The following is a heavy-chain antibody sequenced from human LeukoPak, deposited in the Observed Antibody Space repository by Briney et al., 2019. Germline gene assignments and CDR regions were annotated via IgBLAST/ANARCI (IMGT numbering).Heavy chain of an antibody. D-gene: IGHD3-10*01. Sequence: ASAKVSCKASGYTFTSYDINWVRQATGQGLEWMGWMNPNSGNTGYAQKFQGRVTMTRNTSISTAYMELSSLRSEDTAVYYCARGAYGSGSYEYYFDYWGQGTLVTVSS. V-gene: IGHV1-8*01. CDR2: MNPNSGNT. CDR3: ARGAYGSGSYEYYFDY. CDR1: GYTFTSYD. J-gene: IGHJ4*02.